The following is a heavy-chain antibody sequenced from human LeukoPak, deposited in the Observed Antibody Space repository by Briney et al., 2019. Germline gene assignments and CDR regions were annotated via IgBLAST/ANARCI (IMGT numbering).Heavy chain of an antibody. CDR3: ARDLGYSSSSSFDP. CDR2: ISAYNGNT. V-gene: IGHV1-18*01. Sequence: ASVKVSCKASGYTFTSYGISWVRQAPGQGLEWMGWISAYNGNTNYEQKLQGRVTMTTDTSTSTAYMELRSLRSDDTAVYYCARDLGYSSSSSFDPWGQGTLVTVSS. CDR1: GYTFTSYG. D-gene: IGHD6-6*01. J-gene: IGHJ5*02.